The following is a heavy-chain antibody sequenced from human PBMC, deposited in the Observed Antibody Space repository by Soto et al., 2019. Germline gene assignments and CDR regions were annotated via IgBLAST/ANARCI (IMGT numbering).Heavy chain of an antibody. CDR1: GYTFTSYG. Sequence: ASVKVSCKASGYTFTSYGISWVRQAPGQGLEWMGWIGAYNGNTNYAQKLQGRVTMTTDTSKNQFSLKLSSVTAADTAVYYCARESRGCSSTSCYREFDYWGQGTLVTVSS. CDR3: ARESRGCSSTSCYREFDY. J-gene: IGHJ4*02. D-gene: IGHD2-2*02. CDR2: IGAYNGNT. V-gene: IGHV1-18*04.